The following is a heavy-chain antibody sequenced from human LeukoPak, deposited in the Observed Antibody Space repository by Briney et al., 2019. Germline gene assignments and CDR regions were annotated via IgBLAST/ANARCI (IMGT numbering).Heavy chain of an antibody. V-gene: IGHV3-74*01. Sequence: PGGSLRLSCAASGFTFSSYWMHWVRQAPGKGLVWVSRINSDGSSTSYADSVKGRFTISRDNAKNTLYLQMNSLRAEDTAVYYCAKTGGSYGFDPWGQGTLVTVSS. CDR2: INSDGSST. J-gene: IGHJ5*02. CDR1: GFTFSSYW. D-gene: IGHD1-26*01. CDR3: AKTGGSYGFDP.